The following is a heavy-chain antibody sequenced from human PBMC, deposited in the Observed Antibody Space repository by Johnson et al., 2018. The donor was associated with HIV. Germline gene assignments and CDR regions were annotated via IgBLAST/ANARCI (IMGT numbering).Heavy chain of an antibody. V-gene: IGHV3-30*19. J-gene: IGHJ3*02. Sequence: QVQLVESGGGVVQPGRSLRLSCAASGFTFSSYGMHWVRQAPGKGLEWVAVIWYDGSNKYYADSVKGRFTISRDNSKNTLYLQMTSLRAEDTAVYYCARDNWTEDIWGQGTMVTVSS. D-gene: IGHD1-20*01. CDR2: IWYDGSNK. CDR3: ARDNWTEDI. CDR1: GFTFSSYG.